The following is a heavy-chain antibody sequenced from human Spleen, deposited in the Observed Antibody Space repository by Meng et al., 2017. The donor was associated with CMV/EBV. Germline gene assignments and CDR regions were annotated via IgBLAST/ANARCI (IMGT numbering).Heavy chain of an antibody. CDR2: ISARNGNT. V-gene: IGHV1-18*01. CDR1: GYTFSIYG. Sequence: ASVKVSCKASGYTFSIYGVTWVRQAPGQGLEWMGWISARNGNTKYAQKFQGRVTLTTDTSASTSYLEVGSLRSDDTAVYYCARVIPRNIAPRWFLDYWGQGTPLPVSS. D-gene: IGHD4-23*01. CDR3: ARVIPRNIAPRWFLDY. J-gene: IGHJ4*02.